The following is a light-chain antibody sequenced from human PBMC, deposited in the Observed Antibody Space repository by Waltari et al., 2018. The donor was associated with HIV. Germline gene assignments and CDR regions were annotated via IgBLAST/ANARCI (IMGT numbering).Light chain of an antibody. Sequence: EIVLTQSPDSQSVSPKEKVTITCRASQSIGSSLHWSQQKPDQSPKLLIKYASRSFSGVPSRFSGSGSGTDFNLTINRLEGEDAATYYCRQSSSLPHTFGQGTKLEIK. J-gene: IGKJ2*01. CDR1: QSIGSS. V-gene: IGKV6-21*01. CDR3: RQSSSLPHT. CDR2: YAS.